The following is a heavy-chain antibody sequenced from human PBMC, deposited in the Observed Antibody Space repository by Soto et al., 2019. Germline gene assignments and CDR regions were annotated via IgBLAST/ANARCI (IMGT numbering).Heavy chain of an antibody. CDR3: ARSGYYYDSSGYYY. D-gene: IGHD3-22*01. V-gene: IGHV4-30-4*01. Sequence: KTSETLSLTCTVSGGSISSADYYWSWIRQPPGKGLEWIGYIYYSGSTYYNPSLKSRVTISVDTSKNQFSLKLSSVTAADTAVYYCARSGYYYDSSGYYYWGQGTLVTVSS. CDR2: IYYSGST. CDR1: GGSISSADYY. J-gene: IGHJ4*02.